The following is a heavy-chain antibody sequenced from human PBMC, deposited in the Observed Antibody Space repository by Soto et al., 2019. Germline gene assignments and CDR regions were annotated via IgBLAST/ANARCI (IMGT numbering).Heavy chain of an antibody. CDR1: GFTFSTHS. CDR2: INDKSNYI. V-gene: IGHV3-21*06. Sequence: PVGSLRLSCAASGFTFSTHSMNWVRQAPGKGPEWVSSINDKSNYIFYADSVKGRFTISRDNAKNSLYLQMNSLRDDDTAVYYCATFPNYYGGWGQGTLVTVSS. CDR3: ATFPNYYGG. J-gene: IGHJ4*02.